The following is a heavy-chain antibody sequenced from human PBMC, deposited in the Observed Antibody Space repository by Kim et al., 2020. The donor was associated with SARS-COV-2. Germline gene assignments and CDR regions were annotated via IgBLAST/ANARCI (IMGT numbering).Heavy chain of an antibody. D-gene: IGHD6-13*01. CDR1: GFTFTNAW. J-gene: IGHJ4*01. V-gene: IGHV3-15*01. CDR3: GTGAGGCFD. Sequence: GGSLRLSCVTSGLTFTSGFTFTNAWMHWVRQAPGKGLEWVGRIKSKSHGEKTDYNAPVKGRFTISRDDSKKTVFLQMNSLKAEDTAVYYCGTGAGGCFD. CDR2: IKSKSHGEKT.